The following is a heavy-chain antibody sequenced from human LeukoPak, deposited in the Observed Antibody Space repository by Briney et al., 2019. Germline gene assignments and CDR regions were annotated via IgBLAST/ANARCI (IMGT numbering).Heavy chain of an antibody. CDR1: GFTFSSYA. CDR2: ISSNGGST. V-gene: IGHV3-64*01. Sequence: GGPLRLSCAASGFTFSSYAMHWVRQAPGKGLEYVSAISSNGGSTYYANSVKGRFTISRDNSKNTLYLQMGSLRAEDMAVYYCARRAGSNWYMDYWGQGTLVTVSS. D-gene: IGHD6-13*01. CDR3: ARRAGSNWYMDY. J-gene: IGHJ4*02.